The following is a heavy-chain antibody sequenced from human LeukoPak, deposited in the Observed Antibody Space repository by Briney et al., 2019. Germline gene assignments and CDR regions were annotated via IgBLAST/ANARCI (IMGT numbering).Heavy chain of an antibody. V-gene: IGHV3-53*01. Sequence: GGSLRLSCAASGFTVSNTYMSWVRQAPGKGLEWVSIIYSGGGTRYADSVEGRFTISRDNSRNTLYLQMNSLRAEDTALYYCARDNYDCSVFPWGQGPLVPVSS. D-gene: IGHD3-22*01. J-gene: IGHJ4*02. CDR1: GFTVSNTY. CDR3: ARDNYDCSVFP. CDR2: IYSGGGT.